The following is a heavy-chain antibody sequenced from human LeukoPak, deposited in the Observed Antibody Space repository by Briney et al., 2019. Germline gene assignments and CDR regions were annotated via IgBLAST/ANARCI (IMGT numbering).Heavy chain of an antibody. Sequence: PSETLSLTCAVSGGSISSYYWSWIRQPAGKGLEWIGRIPTGGTTNYNPSLTSRITMSVDTSKSQFSLNLTSVTAADTAVYYCARELSPSRAHDYWGQGTLVTVSS. CDR2: IPTGGTT. V-gene: IGHV4-4*07. CDR3: ARELSPSRAHDY. CDR1: GGSISSYY. J-gene: IGHJ4*02. D-gene: IGHD5-24*01.